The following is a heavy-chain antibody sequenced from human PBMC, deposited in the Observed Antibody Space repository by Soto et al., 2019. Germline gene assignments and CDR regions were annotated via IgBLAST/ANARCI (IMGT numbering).Heavy chain of an antibody. Sequence: SETLSLTCAVYGGSFSGYYWSWIRQPPGKGLEWIGEINHSGSTNYNPSLKSRVTISEDTSKNQFSLKLSSVTAADTAVYYCASFGDYIMDVWGKGTTVTVSS. D-gene: IGHD3-3*01. V-gene: IGHV4-34*01. J-gene: IGHJ6*03. CDR2: INHSGST. CDR3: ASFGDYIMDV. CDR1: GGSFSGYY.